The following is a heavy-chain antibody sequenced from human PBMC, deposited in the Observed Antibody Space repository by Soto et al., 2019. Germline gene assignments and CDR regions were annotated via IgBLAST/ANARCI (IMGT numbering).Heavy chain of an antibody. CDR3: ARAVWSTDSLDY. V-gene: IGHV1-18*01. J-gene: IGHJ4*02. CDR1: GYTFSSYG. Sequence: QVQLVQSGAEVKKPGASVKVSCKASGYTFSSYGIIWGRQAPGQGLEWMGWISVYNGNANYAQKFQGRVTMTTDTSTSTAYLELKRPRSDDTAVYYCARAVWSTDSLDYWGQGTLVTVSS. CDR2: ISVYNGNA. D-gene: IGHD2-8*02.